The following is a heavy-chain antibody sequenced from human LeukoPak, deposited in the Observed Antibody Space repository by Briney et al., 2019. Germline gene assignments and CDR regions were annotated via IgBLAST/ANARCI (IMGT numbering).Heavy chain of an antibody. CDR2: IYYSGST. Sequence: SETLSLTCAVYGGSFSGYYWSWIRQPPGKGLEWIGYIYYSGSTNYNPSLKSRVTISVDTSKNQFSLKLSSVTAADTAVYYCARRTYDFWSGYYVFDYWGQGTLVTVSS. J-gene: IGHJ4*02. CDR3: ARRTYDFWSGYYVFDY. D-gene: IGHD3-3*01. CDR1: GGSFSGYY. V-gene: IGHV4-59*08.